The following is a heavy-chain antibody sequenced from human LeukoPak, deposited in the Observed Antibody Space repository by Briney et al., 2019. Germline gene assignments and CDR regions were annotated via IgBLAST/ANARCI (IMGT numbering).Heavy chain of an antibody. CDR1: GGSISSYY. Sequence: PSETLSLTCTVSGGSISSYYWSWIRQPPGKGLEWIGEIDHSGITKYNPSLKSRVTISVDKSKNQFSLKLSSVTAADTAVYYCARHVYDYYDSSGYLFFDYWGQGALVTVSS. V-gene: IGHV4-59*08. J-gene: IGHJ4*02. CDR2: IDHSGIT. D-gene: IGHD3-22*01. CDR3: ARHVYDYYDSSGYLFFDY.